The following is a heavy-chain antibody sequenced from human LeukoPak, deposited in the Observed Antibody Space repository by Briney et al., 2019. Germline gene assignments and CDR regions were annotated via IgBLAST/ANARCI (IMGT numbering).Heavy chain of an antibody. D-gene: IGHD3-10*01. CDR3: AIYAGSYPWFDP. Sequence: SETLSLTCTVSGGSISSYYWSWIRRPPGKGLEWIGYIYYSGSANYNPSLKSRVTISVDTSKNQFSLKLSSVTAADTALYYCAIYAGSYPWFDPWGQGTLVTVSS. CDR2: IYYSGSA. V-gene: IGHV4-59*01. J-gene: IGHJ5*02. CDR1: GGSISSYY.